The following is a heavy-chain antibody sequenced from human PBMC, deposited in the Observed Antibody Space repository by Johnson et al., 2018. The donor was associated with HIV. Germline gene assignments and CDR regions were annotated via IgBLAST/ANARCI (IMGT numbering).Heavy chain of an antibody. J-gene: IGHJ3*02. D-gene: IGHD6-13*01. CDR3: ARGGEYSSSLYAFDI. CDR2: IWYDGSNK. V-gene: IGHV3-33*01. Sequence: LEWVAVIWYDGSNKYYADSVKGRFTISRDNSENTLYLQMNSLRAEDTAVYYCARGGEYSSSLYAFDIWGQGTMVTVSS.